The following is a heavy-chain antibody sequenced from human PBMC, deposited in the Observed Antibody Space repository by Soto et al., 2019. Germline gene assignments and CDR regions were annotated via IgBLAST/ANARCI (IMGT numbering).Heavy chain of an antibody. CDR1: GYTFTSYD. Sequence: GASVKVSCKASGYTFTSYDINWVRQATGQGLEWMGWINGGNGNTKYSQKFQERATITRDTSASTAYIELSSLRSEDTAVYYCARDGVAAGNINFDYWGQGTLVTVSS. CDR2: INGGNGNT. D-gene: IGHD6-25*01. V-gene: IGHV1-3*01. J-gene: IGHJ4*02. CDR3: ARDGVAAGNINFDY.